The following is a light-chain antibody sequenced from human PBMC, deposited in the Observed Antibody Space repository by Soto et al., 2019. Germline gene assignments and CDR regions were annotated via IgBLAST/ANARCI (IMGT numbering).Light chain of an antibody. CDR1: QSVSSSY. CDR2: VAS. V-gene: IGKV3-20*01. CDR3: QQYGSSPLTT. J-gene: IGKJ5*01. Sequence: EIVLTQYPGTLSLSPGERATLSCRASQSVSSSYLAWYQQKPGQAPRLLIYVASSRATGIPDRFSGSGSGTDFPLTISRLEPEDFAVYYCQQYGSSPLTTFGQGTRLEIK.